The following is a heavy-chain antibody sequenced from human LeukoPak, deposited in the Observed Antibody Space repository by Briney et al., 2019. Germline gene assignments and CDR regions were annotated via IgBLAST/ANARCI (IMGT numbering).Heavy chain of an antibody. D-gene: IGHD3-22*01. Sequence: ASVKVSCKASGYTFTSYDINWVRQATGQGLEWMGWMNPNSGNTGYAQKLQGRVTITADKSTSTAYMELSSLRSEDTAVYYCARSPTDYYDTWGQGTLVTVSS. V-gene: IGHV1-8*01. CDR1: GYTFTSYD. J-gene: IGHJ5*02. CDR3: ARSPTDYYDT. CDR2: MNPNSGNT.